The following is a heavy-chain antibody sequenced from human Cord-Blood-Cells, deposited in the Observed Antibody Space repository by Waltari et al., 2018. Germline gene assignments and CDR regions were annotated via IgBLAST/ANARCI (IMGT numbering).Heavy chain of an antibody. V-gene: IGHV3-23*01. D-gene: IGHD4-4*01. Sequence: EVQLLESGGGLVQPGGSLRLSCAASGFTFSSYAMSWVRQATGRGLEWVSAISGSGGSTYYAASVKGRFTISRDNSKNALYLQMNSLRAEDTAVYYCAKGLYSNYNWFDPWGQGTLVTVSS. CDR3: AKGLYSNYNWFDP. J-gene: IGHJ5*02. CDR2: ISGSGGST. CDR1: GFTFSSYA.